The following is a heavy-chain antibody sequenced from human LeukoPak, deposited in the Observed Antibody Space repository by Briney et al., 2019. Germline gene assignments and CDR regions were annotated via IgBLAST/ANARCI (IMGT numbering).Heavy chain of an antibody. CDR1: GGSISGYY. V-gene: IGHV4-59*12. D-gene: IGHD3-10*01. CDR3: ARDARVQKWFGEVIMTTTYYFDD. Sequence: SETLSLTCSVSGGSISGYYWSWIRQPPGKGLEWIGYIHYSGSTHYNPSLKSRVTISVDTSKNQFSLKLSSVTAADTAVYYCARDARVQKWFGEVIMTTTYYFDDWGQGTLVTVSS. CDR2: IHYSGST. J-gene: IGHJ4*02.